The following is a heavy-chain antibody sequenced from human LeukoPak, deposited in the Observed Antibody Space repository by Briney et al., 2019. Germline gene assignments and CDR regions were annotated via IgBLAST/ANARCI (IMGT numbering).Heavy chain of an antibody. Sequence: ASVKVSCKASGGTFSSYAISWVRQAPGQGLEWMGGIIPIFGTANYAQKFQGRVTITTDESTSTAYMELSSLRSEDTAVYYCAAPNSFSSSWFIYYFDYWGQGTLVTVSS. D-gene: IGHD6-13*01. CDR2: IIPIFGTA. J-gene: IGHJ4*02. CDR3: AAPNSFSSSWFIYYFDY. V-gene: IGHV1-69*05. CDR1: GGTFSSYA.